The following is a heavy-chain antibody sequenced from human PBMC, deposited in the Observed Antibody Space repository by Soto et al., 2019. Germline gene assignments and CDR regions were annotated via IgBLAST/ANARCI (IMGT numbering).Heavy chain of an antibody. J-gene: IGHJ3*02. Sequence: ASVKVSFKASGYTFTSYGISWVRQAPGQGLEWMGWISAYNGNTNYAQKLQGRVTMTTDTSTSTAYMELRSLRSDDTAVYYCARERDSSGYYGLEAFDIWGRGTMVTVSS. V-gene: IGHV1-18*01. CDR1: GYTFTSYG. D-gene: IGHD3-22*01. CDR3: ARERDSSGYYGLEAFDI. CDR2: ISAYNGNT.